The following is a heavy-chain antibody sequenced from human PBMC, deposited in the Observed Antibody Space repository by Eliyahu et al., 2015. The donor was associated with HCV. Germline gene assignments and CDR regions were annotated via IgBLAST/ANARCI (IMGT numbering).Heavy chain of an antibody. D-gene: IGHD3-3*01. V-gene: IGHV2-70*01. Sequence: QVTLRESGPALVKPKQTLTLTCSFSGFSLTTSGMCVSWIRQPPGKALEWLALIDWEDDQYYSTSLETRLTISKDTSKNQVVLTVADVDLADTATYYCARTRFEEWPRWYFDVWGRGTLVTVSS. CDR2: IDWEDDQ. CDR1: GFSLTTSGMC. CDR3: ARTRFEEWPRWYFDV. J-gene: IGHJ2*01.